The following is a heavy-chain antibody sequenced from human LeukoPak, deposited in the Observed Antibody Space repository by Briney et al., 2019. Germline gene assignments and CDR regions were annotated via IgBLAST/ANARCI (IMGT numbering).Heavy chain of an antibody. J-gene: IGHJ4*02. V-gene: IGHV3-23*01. CDR2: ISGSGGAP. D-gene: IGHD4-17*01. CDR1: GFTFSSYA. Sequence: GGSLRLSCAASGFTFSSYAMSWVRQAPGKGLKWVSGISGSGGAPYYADSVKGRFTISRGNSKNTLYLQMNSLRAEDTAVYYCARTKGAHYGDYTFDYWGQGTLVTVSS. CDR3: ARTKGAHYGDYTFDY.